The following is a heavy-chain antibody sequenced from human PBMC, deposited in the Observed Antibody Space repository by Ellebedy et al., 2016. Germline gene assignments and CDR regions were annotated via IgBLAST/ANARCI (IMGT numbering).Heavy chain of an antibody. D-gene: IGHD3-10*01. CDR3: ARFLNKSESRSSLSPYYYGLDV. CDR1: GFTFSDYY. J-gene: IGHJ6*02. V-gene: IGHV3-11*03. Sequence: GESLKISXAASGFTFSDYYMSWIRQAPGKGLEWVSYISNRSSYTNYADSVKGRFTISGDKAKNSLYLQMNSLRAEDTAVYYCARFLNKSESRSSLSPYYYGLDVWGQGTTVTVSS. CDR2: ISNRSSYT.